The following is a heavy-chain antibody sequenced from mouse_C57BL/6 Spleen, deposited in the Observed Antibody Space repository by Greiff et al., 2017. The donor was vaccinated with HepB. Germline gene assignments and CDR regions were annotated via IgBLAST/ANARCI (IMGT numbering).Heavy chain of an antibody. CDR3: AREDYDYDVGPYAMDY. J-gene: IGHJ4*01. V-gene: IGHV1-78*01. D-gene: IGHD2-4*01. CDR1: GYTFTDHT. CDR2: IYPRDGST. Sequence: VKLMESDAELVKPGASVKISCKVSGYTFTDHTIHWMKQRPEQGLEWIGYIYPRDGSTKYNEKFKGKATLTADKSSSTAYMQLNSLTSEDSAVYFCAREDYDYDVGPYAMDYWGQGTSVTVSS.